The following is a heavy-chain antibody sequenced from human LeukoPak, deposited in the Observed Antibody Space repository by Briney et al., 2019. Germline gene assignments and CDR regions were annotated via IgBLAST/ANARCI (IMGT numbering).Heavy chain of an antibody. V-gene: IGHV3-9*01. D-gene: IGHD2-2*01. Sequence: GRSLRLSCAASGFTFDDYVMHWVRQAPGKGLEWVSGISWNSGSIGYADSVKGRFTISRDNAKNSLYLQMNSLRAEDTAVYYCATDPGKYCSSTSCPFDYWGQGTLVTVSS. CDR3: ATDPGKYCSSTSCPFDY. J-gene: IGHJ4*02. CDR1: GFTFDDYV. CDR2: ISWNSGSI.